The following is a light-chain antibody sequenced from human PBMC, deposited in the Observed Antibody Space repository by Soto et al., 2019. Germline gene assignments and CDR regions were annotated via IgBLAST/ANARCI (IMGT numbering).Light chain of an antibody. V-gene: IGLV2-14*01. CDR1: SSDVGGYNY. CDR2: EVS. J-gene: IGLJ3*02. CDR3: SSYTTSSTHWV. Sequence: QSALTQPASVSGSPGQSITISCTGTSSDVGGYNYVSWYQQHPGKAPKLMIYEVSNRPSGFSNRFSGSKSGNTASLTISGLQAEDEADYYCSSYTTSSTHWVFGGGTKPPS.